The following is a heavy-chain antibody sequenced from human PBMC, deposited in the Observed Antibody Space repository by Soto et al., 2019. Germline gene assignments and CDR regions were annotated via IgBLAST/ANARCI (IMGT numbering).Heavy chain of an antibody. CDR1: GGSVNSGGFY. J-gene: IGHJ4*02. Sequence: QVQLQESGPGLMKPSETLSLTCTVSGGSVNSGGFYWSWLRQPPGKGLELIGHIYYSGVSNHDPSLKSRVPISLDASTDQFSLKLSSVTAADTAVYYCASYVSWGYFDYWGQGTLVTVSS. CDR2: IYYSGVS. D-gene: IGHD3-10*02. V-gene: IGHV4-61*08. CDR3: ASYVSWGYFDY.